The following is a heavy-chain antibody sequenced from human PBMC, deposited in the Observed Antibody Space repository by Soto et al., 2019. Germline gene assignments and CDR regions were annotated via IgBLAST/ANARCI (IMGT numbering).Heavy chain of an antibody. CDR1: GFSFSSSG. J-gene: IGHJ4*02. V-gene: IGHV3-33*03. CDR2: IWYDGNKK. D-gene: IGHD3-10*01. Sequence: GGSLRLSCAASGFSFSSSGMHWVRQAPGKGLEWVAVIWYDGNKKYYGDSVRGRFTISRDNSKNTLYLEMNSLRAEDTAMYYCARRENDTTSYYWLHWGRGTLVTVSS. CDR3: ARRENDTTSYYWLH.